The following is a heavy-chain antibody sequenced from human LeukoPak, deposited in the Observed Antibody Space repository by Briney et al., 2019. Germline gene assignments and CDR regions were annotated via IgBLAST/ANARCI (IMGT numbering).Heavy chain of an antibody. CDR1: GYTFTGYY. CDR3: ASPISATYYYGMDV. V-gene: IGHV1-2*02. D-gene: IGHD6-25*01. J-gene: IGHJ6*02. CDR2: INPNSGGT. Sequence: ASVKVSCKASGYTFTGYYMRWVRQAPGQGLEWMGWINPNSGGTNYAQKFQGRVTMTRDTSISTAYMELSRLRSDDTAVYYCASPISATYYYGMDVWGQGTTVTVSS.